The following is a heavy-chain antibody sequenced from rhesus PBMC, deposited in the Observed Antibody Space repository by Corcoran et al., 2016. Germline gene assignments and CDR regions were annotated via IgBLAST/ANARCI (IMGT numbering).Heavy chain of an antibody. D-gene: IGHD2-27*01. CDR1: GGSISGYY. V-gene: IGHV4S5*01. CDR3: ARRNYYSGIHGNRFDV. J-gene: IGHJ5-1*01. CDR2: TGDSRGST. Sequence: QVQLQESGPGLVKPSETLFLTRAVSGGSISGYYWNWIRHSSGKGLAGIGDTGDSRGSTYTRPSTESGANISRDTSKNQITLELTSVTAADTAVYYCARRNYYSGIHGNRFDVWGPGVLVTVSS.